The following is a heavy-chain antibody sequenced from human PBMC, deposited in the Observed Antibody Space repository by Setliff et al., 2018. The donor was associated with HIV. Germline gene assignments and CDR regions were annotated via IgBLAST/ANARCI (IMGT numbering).Heavy chain of an antibody. V-gene: IGHV3-30*02. CDR3: AKVLRRGVGANTGLGY. D-gene: IGHD1-26*01. CDR1: GFSFSSYG. J-gene: IGHJ4*02. CDR2: IGYDGSDK. Sequence: HPGGSLRLSCAASGFSFSSYGMFWVRQAPGKGLEWVAFIGYDGSDKHYADSVKDRLIISRDNSKNMLYLQMNSLRDEDTAVYYCAKVLRRGVGANTGLGYWGQGTLVTVSS.